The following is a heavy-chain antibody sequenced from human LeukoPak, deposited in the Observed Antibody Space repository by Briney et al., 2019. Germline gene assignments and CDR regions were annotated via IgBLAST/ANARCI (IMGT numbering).Heavy chain of an antibody. CDR1: GGSISSSSYY. Sequence: TSETLSLTCTVSGGSISSSSYYWAWIRQPPGKGLEWIGSIYYSGSTYYHPSLKSRVTISVHTSKNQFSLKLSSVAAADTAVYYCVAGGFYGYWGQGTLGTVSS. CDR2: IYYSGST. CDR3: VAGGFYGY. V-gene: IGHV4-39*01. D-gene: IGHD3-10*01. J-gene: IGHJ4*02.